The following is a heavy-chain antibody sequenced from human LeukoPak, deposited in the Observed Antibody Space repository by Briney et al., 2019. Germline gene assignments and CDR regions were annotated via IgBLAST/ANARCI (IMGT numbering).Heavy chain of an antibody. CDR2: ISSSGSTI. D-gene: IGHD3-22*01. J-gene: IGHJ4*02. V-gene: IGHV3-11*01. CDR1: GFTFSDYY. Sequence: GSLRLSCAASGFTFSDYYMSWIRQAPGKGLEWVSYISSSGSTIYYADSVKGRFTISRDNAKNSLYLQMNSLRAEDTAVYYCARVMHSSGYYRYYFDYWGQGTLVTVSS. CDR3: ARVMHSSGYYRYYFDY.